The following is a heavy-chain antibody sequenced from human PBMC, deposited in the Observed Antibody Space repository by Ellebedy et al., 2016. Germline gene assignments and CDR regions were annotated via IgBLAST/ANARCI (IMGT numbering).Heavy chain of an antibody. Sequence: GESLKISCAASGFTFSDYYMSWIRQAPGKGLEFVTHISETGSDISYADSVKGRFTISRDNGRNFVYLEMNSLRPEDTALYYCATDTGDYWAPNFWGQGTLVTVSS. V-gene: IGHV3-11*01. CDR1: GFTFSDYY. J-gene: IGHJ4*02. D-gene: IGHD7-27*01. CDR2: ISETGSDI. CDR3: ATDTGDYWAPNF.